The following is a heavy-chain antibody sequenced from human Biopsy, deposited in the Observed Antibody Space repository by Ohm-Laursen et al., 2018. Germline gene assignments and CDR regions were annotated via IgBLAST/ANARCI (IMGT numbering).Heavy chain of an antibody. V-gene: IGHV4-59*12. D-gene: IGHD3-22*01. J-gene: IGHJ6*02. CDR2: IYYSGST. Sequence: GTLSLTCTVSGGSISSDYWSWIRQTPGKGLEWIGYIYYSGSTNYNPSLKSRVTISVDTSKNQFSLKLSSVTAADTAVYYCARDRGGYNYYYAMDVWGQGTTVTVSS. CDR3: ARDRGGYNYYYAMDV. CDR1: GGSISSDY.